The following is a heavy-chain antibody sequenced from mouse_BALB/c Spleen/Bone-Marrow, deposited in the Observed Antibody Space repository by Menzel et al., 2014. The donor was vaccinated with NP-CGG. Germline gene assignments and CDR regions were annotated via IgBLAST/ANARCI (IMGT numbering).Heavy chain of an antibody. J-gene: IGHJ4*01. Sequence: DVHLVESGAELVKPGASVKFSCTASGFNIKDTYMHWVKQRPEQGLEWIGRIDPANGNTKYDPKFQGKATITADTSSNTAYLQLSSLTSEDTAVYYCARWEYYAMDYWGQGTSVTVSS. CDR3: ARWEYYAMDY. D-gene: IGHD4-1*01. CDR1: GFNIKDTY. CDR2: IDPANGNT. V-gene: IGHV14-3*02.